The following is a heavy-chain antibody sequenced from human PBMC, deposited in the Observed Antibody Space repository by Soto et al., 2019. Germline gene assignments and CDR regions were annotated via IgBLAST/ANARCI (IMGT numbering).Heavy chain of an antibody. CDR1: GFTFSRYG. D-gene: IGHD4-17*01. V-gene: IGHV3-30*18. CDR3: AKDRGALRWSEEHYYFDY. J-gene: IGHJ4*02. Sequence: PGGSLRLSCAASGFTFSRYGMHWVRQAPGKGLEWVAVILYYGSKKYYADSMKGRFTISRDNSKNTLYLQMDSLRAEDTAVYYCAKDRGALRWSEEHYYFDYWGQGALVTVSS. CDR2: ILYYGSKK.